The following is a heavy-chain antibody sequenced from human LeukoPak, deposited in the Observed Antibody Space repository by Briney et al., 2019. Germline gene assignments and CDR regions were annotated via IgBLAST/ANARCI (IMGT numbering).Heavy chain of an antibody. V-gene: IGHV4-39*07. Sequence: SETLSLTCTVSGGSISSSSYYWGWIRQPPGKGLEWIGSIYYSGSTYYNPSLKSRVTISVDTSKNQFSLKLSSVTAADTAVYYCARGVLNFDYWGQGTLVTVSS. CDR2: IYYSGST. CDR3: ARGVLNFDY. J-gene: IGHJ4*02. CDR1: GGSISSSSYY.